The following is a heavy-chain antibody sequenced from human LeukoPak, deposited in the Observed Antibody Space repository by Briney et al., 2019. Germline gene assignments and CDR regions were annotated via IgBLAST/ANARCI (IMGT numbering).Heavy chain of an antibody. CDR2: ISGSGGST. CDR3: AKDKVGASKDYFDY. J-gene: IGHJ4*02. D-gene: IGHD1-26*01. Sequence: GGSLRLSCAASGFTFSSYGMHWVRQAPGKGLEWVSAISGSGGSTYYADSVKGRFTISRDNSKNTLYLQMNSLRAEDTAVYYCAKDKVGASKDYFDYWGQGTLVTVSS. CDR1: GFTFSSYG. V-gene: IGHV3-23*01.